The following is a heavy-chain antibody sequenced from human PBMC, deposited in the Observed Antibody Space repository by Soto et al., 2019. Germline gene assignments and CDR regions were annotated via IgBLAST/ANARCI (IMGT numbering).Heavy chain of an antibody. CDR1: GFTFSSYA. V-gene: IGHV3-23*01. Sequence: GGSLRLSCVVSGFTFSSYAMSWVRQVPGKGLEWVSAITGSGGTTFYADSVKGRFTISRDNSKNTLYLQMNSLRGEDTAVYYCAKRPISEYYYYYYMDVWGKGTTVTVSS. J-gene: IGHJ6*03. CDR3: AKRPISEYYYYYYMDV. CDR2: ITGSGGTT. D-gene: IGHD3-3*02.